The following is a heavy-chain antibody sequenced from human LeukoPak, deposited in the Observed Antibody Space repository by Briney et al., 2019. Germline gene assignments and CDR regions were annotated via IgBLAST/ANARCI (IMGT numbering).Heavy chain of an antibody. Sequence: SETLSLTCTVSGGSISSTSYYWGWIRQPPGKGLEWIASIYYSGSTYYNPSLKSRVTISVDTSKNQFSLKLSSVTAADTAVYYCARVLVGTTDYYYYMDVWGKGTTVTVSS. V-gene: IGHV4-39*07. CDR1: GGSISSTSYY. J-gene: IGHJ6*03. D-gene: IGHD1-26*01. CDR2: IYYSGST. CDR3: ARVLVGTTDYYYYMDV.